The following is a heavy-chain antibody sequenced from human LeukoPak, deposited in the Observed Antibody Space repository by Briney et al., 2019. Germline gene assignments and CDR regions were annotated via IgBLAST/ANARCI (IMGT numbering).Heavy chain of an antibody. J-gene: IGHJ5*02. V-gene: IGHV3-30-3*01. CDR1: GFTFGSYA. CDR3: ARSMTTVTSAVDP. Sequence: GGSLRLSCAASGFTFGSYAMHWVRQAPGKGLEWVAVISYDGSNKYYADSVKGRFTISRDNSKNTLYLQMNSLRAEDTAVYYCARSMTTVTSAVDPWGQGTLVTVSS. D-gene: IGHD4-17*01. CDR2: ISYDGSNK.